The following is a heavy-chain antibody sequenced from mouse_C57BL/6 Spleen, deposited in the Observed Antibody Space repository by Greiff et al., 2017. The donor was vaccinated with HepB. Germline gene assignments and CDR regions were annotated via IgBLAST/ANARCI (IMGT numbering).Heavy chain of an antibody. CDR2: ISSGGDYI. J-gene: IGHJ4*01. Sequence: EVKLVESGEGLVKPGGSLKLSCAASGFTFSSYAMSWVRQTPEKRLEWVAYISSGGDYIYYADTVKGRVTISRDKARNTLYLQMSSLKSEDAAMYYCTIITTVGRKAMDYWGQGTSVTVSS. CDR3: TIITTVGRKAMDY. V-gene: IGHV5-9-1*02. D-gene: IGHD1-1*01. CDR1: GFTFSSYA.